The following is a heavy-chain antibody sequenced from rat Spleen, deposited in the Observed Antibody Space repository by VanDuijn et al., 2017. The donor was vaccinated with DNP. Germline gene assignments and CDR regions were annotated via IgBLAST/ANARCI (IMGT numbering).Heavy chain of an antibody. V-gene: IGHV3-3*01. CDR3: ASYYYDGYYAMDA. Sequence: EVQLQESGPGLVKPSQSLSLTCSVTGYSITTSYRWNWIRKFPGNNLEWMGYINTAGSTSYNPSLKSRISITRDTSKNQFFLQLNSVTSEDTATYYCASYYYDGYYAMDAWGQGTSVTVSS. CDR2: INTAGST. CDR1: GYSITTSYR. D-gene: IGHD1-12*02. J-gene: IGHJ4*01.